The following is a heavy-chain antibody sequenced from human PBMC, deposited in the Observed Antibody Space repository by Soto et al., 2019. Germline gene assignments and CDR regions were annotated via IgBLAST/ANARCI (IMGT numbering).Heavy chain of an antibody. CDR1: GYTFTSYG. CDR3: ARAKPPRRVLRYFDWLPRAGMDV. Sequence: QVQLVQSGAEVKKPGASVKVSCKASGYTFTSYGISWVRQAPGQGLEWMGWISAYNGNTNYAQKLQGRVTMTTDTSTSTAYMELRRLRPDDTAVYYCARAKPPRRVLRYFDWLPRAGMDVWGQGTTVTVSS. V-gene: IGHV1-18*01. J-gene: IGHJ6*02. D-gene: IGHD3-9*01. CDR2: ISAYNGNT.